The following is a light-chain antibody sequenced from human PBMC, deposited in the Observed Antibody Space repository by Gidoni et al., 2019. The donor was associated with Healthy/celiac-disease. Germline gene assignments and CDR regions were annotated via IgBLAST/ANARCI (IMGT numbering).Light chain of an antibody. CDR3: QQRSNWPT. Sequence: DIVLTQSPATLSLSPGERATLSCRASQSVSSYLAWYQQKPGQAPRLLIYDASNRATGIPARFSGSGSGTDFTLTISSLEPEDFAVYYCQQRSNWPTIGQGTKLEIK. CDR1: QSVSSY. J-gene: IGKJ2*01. V-gene: IGKV3-11*01. CDR2: DAS.